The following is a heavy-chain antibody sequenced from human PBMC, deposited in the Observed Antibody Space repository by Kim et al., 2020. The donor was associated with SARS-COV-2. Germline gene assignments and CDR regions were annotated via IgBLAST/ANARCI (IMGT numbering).Heavy chain of an antibody. CDR1: GGSFSGYY. CDR2: INHSGST. V-gene: IGHV4-34*01. CDR3: ARRPSSGAFDI. Sequence: SETLSLTCAVYGGSFSGYYWSWIRQPPGKGLEWIGEINHSGSTNYNPSLKSRVTISVDTSKNQFSLKLSSVTAADTAVYYCARRPSSGAFDIWGQGTMVTVSS. J-gene: IGHJ3*02. D-gene: IGHD6-19*01.